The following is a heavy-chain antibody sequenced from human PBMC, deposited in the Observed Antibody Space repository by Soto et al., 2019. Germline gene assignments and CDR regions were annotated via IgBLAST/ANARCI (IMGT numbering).Heavy chain of an antibody. CDR3: ARHSRVAVAATFYFDL. V-gene: IGHV4-59*08. CDR1: GGSISSYY. Sequence: QVQLQESGPGLVKPSETLSLTCTVSGGSISSYYWSWIRQPPGKGLEWIGYIYYSGSTNYNPSLKSRVTISVDTSKNQFSLKLSSVTAADTAVYYCARHSRVAVAATFYFDLWGRGTLVTVSS. CDR2: IYYSGST. J-gene: IGHJ2*01. D-gene: IGHD2-15*01.